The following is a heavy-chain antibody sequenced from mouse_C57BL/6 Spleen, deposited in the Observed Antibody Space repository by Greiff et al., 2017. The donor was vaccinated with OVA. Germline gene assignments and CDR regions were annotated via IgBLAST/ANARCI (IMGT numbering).Heavy chain of an antibody. Sequence: QVQLQQSGAELARPGASVKLSCKASGYTFTSYGISWVKQRTGQGLEWIGEIYPRSGNTYYNEKFKGKATLTADKSSSTAYMELRSLTSEDSAVYFCARGGATTVVAYYFDYWGQGTTLTVSS. CDR2: IYPRSGNT. CDR3: ARGGATTVVAYYFDY. V-gene: IGHV1-81*01. D-gene: IGHD1-1*01. CDR1: GYTFTSYG. J-gene: IGHJ2*01.